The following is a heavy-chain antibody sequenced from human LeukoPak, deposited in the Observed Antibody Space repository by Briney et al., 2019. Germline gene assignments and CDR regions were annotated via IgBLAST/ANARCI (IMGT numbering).Heavy chain of an antibody. D-gene: IGHD6-13*01. J-gene: IGHJ4*02. CDR1: GFTFSSYA. CDR2: ISYDGSNK. V-gene: IGHV3-30-3*01. Sequence: HPGGSLRLSCAASGFTFSSYAMHWVRQAPGKGLEWVAVISYDGSNKYYADSVKGRFTISRDNSKNTLYLRMNSLRAEDTAVYYCARDDSVYRIAAAGTNYWGQGTLVTVSS. CDR3: ARDDSVYRIAAAGTNY.